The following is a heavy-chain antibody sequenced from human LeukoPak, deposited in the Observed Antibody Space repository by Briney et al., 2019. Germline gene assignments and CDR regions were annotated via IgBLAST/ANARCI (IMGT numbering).Heavy chain of an antibody. V-gene: IGHV4-38-2*02. D-gene: IGHD3-10*01. CDR1: GYSISSGYH. J-gene: IGHJ4*02. Sequence: PSETLSLTCTVSGYSISSGYHWGWIRQPPGKGLEWIGSIYHSGSTYYNPSLKSRVTISVDTSKNQFSLKLSSVTAADTAVYYCARQAGGYWGQGTLVTVSS. CDR2: IYHSGST. CDR3: ARQAGGY.